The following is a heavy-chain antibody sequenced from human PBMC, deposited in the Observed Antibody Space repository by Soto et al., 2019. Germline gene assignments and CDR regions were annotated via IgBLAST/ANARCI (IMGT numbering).Heavy chain of an antibody. CDR3: ARAGITIFGVVKYYYYMDV. Sequence: QVQLQESGPGLVKPSQTLSLTCTVSGGSISSGGYYWSWIRQHPGKGLEWIGYIYYSGSTYYNPYLKSRVTISVDTSKNQFSLKLSSVTAADTAVYYCARAGITIFGVVKYYYYMDVWGKGTTVTVSS. V-gene: IGHV4-31*03. J-gene: IGHJ6*03. CDR2: IYYSGST. CDR1: GGSISSGGYY. D-gene: IGHD3-3*01.